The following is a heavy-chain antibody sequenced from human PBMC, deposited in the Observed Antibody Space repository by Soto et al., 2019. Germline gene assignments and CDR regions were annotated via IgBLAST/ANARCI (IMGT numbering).Heavy chain of an antibody. Sequence: GGSLRLSCAASGFTFSSYAIHWARQAPGKGLEWVAVISYDGSNKYYADSVKGRFTISRDNSKNTLYLQMNSLRAEDTAVYYCATPGVVYCSSTSCYEEDRGLGYWGQGTLVTVSS. J-gene: IGHJ4*02. CDR3: ATPGVVYCSSTSCYEEDRGLGY. D-gene: IGHD2-2*01. CDR1: GFTFSSYA. CDR2: ISYDGSNK. V-gene: IGHV3-30-3*01.